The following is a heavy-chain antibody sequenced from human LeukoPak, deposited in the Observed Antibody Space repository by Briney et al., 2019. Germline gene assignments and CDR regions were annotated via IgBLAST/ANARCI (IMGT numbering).Heavy chain of an antibody. Sequence: PSETLSLTCAVYGGSFSGYYWSWIRQPPGKGLEWIGEINHSGSTNYNPSLKSRVTISVDTSKNQFSLKLSSVTAADTAVYYCARVRGRSRDDAFDIWGQGTMVTVSS. CDR1: GGSFSGYY. V-gene: IGHV4-34*01. D-gene: IGHD1-26*01. CDR2: INHSGST. CDR3: ARVRGRSRDDAFDI. J-gene: IGHJ3*02.